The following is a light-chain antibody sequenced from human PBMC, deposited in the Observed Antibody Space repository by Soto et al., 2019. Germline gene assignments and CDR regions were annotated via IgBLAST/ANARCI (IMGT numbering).Light chain of an antibody. J-gene: IGKJ4*01. CDR1: QSVSSF. CDR3: QQRSNWPPT. V-gene: IGKV3-11*01. CDR2: DAS. Sequence: EIVLTQSPPILSLSPGERANLSCRASQSVSSFLAWYQQRPGQAPRLLIYDASNRATGIPAKFSGSGSGTDFTLTISTLEPEDFAVYYCQQRSNWPPTFGGGTKVEIK.